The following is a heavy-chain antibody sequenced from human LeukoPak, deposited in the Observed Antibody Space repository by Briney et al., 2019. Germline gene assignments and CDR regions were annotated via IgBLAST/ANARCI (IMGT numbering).Heavy chain of an antibody. CDR1: GFTFSSYS. D-gene: IGHD3-22*01. J-gene: IGHJ4*02. CDR2: ISSGSTYI. Sequence: GGSLRLSCAASGFTFSSYSMNWVRQAPGKGLEWVSSISSGSTYIYYADSVKGRFSISRDNAKNILYLQINSLRAEDTAVYYCARDLKVEDNSGYYAFDYWGQGTLVTVSS. V-gene: IGHV3-21*04. CDR3: ARDLKVEDNSGYYAFDY.